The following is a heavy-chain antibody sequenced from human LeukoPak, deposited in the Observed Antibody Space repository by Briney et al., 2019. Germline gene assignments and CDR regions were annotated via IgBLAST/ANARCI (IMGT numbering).Heavy chain of an antibody. Sequence: ASVKVSCKASGYTFTGYYMHWVRQAPGQGLEWMGRINPNSGGTNYAQKFQGRVTMTRDTSISTAYMELSRLRSDDTAGYYCAGLTRGGSGSYYNLDYWGQGTLVTVSS. CDR2: INPNSGGT. CDR3: AGLTRGGSGSYYNLDY. J-gene: IGHJ4*02. D-gene: IGHD3-10*01. CDR1: GYTFTGYY. V-gene: IGHV1-2*06.